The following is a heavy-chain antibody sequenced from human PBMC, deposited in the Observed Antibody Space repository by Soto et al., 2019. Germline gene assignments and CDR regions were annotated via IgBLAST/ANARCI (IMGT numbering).Heavy chain of an antibody. CDR3: AKDVQRHSVVVTAARRGMDV. J-gene: IGHJ6*02. Sequence: QVQLVESGGGVVQPGRSLRLSCAASGFTFSSYAMHWVRQAPGKGLEWVAVISYDGSNKYYADSVKGRLTISRDNSKNALYLQMNSLRAEDTAVYYCAKDVQRHSVVVTAARRGMDVWGQGTTVTVSS. V-gene: IGHV3-30*18. CDR2: ISYDGSNK. CDR1: GFTFSSYA. D-gene: IGHD2-21*02.